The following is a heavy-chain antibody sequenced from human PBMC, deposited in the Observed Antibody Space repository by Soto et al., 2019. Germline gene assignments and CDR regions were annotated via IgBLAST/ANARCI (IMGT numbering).Heavy chain of an antibody. D-gene: IGHD6-13*01. Sequence: PSETLSLTCTVSGGSISSSSYYWGWIRQPPGKGLEWIGEINHIGSTNYNPSLKSRVTISVDTSKNQFSLKLSSVTAADTAVYYCARERPDGSRLDPWGQGTLVAV. V-gene: IGHV4-39*07. CDR1: GGSISSSSYY. J-gene: IGHJ5*02. CDR3: ARERPDGSRLDP. CDR2: INHIGST.